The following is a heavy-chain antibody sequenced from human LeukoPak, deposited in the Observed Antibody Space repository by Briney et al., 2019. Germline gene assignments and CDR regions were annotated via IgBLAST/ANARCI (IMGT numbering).Heavy chain of an antibody. Sequence: PGGSLRLSCAASGFSFTSYCINWVRQAPGKGLEWVSYISRDSSNIYYADSVKGRFTISRDNSKNTLYLQMNSLRAEDTAVYYCASSSGSWGFDYWGQGTLVTVSS. J-gene: IGHJ4*02. D-gene: IGHD1-26*01. CDR3: ASSSGSWGFDY. CDR1: GFSFTSYC. V-gene: IGHV3-48*01. CDR2: ISRDSSNI.